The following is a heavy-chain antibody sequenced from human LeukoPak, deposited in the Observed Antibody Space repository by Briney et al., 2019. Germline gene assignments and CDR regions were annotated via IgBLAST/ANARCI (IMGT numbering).Heavy chain of an antibody. V-gene: IGHV4-39*07. Sequence: SETLSLTCTVSGGSISSSSNYWGWIRQPPGKGLEWIGSIYNSGSTYYNPSLKSRVTISVDTSKNQFSLKLYSVTAADTAVYYCARDLSMIRGVDVWGQGTTVTVSS. J-gene: IGHJ6*02. D-gene: IGHD3-10*01. CDR1: GGSISSSSNY. CDR3: ARDLSMIRGVDV. CDR2: IYNSGST.